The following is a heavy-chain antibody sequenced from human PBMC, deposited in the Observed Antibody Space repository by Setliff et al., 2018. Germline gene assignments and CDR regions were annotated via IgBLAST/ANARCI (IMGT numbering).Heavy chain of an antibody. CDR1: GLSYTNDW. CDR3: ARDASGSYGTEYFQH. V-gene: IGHV3-48*03. CDR2: ISGSGSTI. D-gene: IGHD1-26*01. Sequence: PGGSLRLSCTASGLSYTNDWVSWVRQAPGKGLEWISYISGSGSTIYYADSVKGRFTISKDNAKNSLYLQMNNPRAEDTALYFCARDASGSYGTEYFQHWGQGTLVTVSS. J-gene: IGHJ1*01.